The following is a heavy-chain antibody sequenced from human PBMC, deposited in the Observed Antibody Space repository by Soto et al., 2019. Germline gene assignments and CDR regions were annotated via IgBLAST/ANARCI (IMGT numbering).Heavy chain of an antibody. CDR2: ISSSSSYT. CDR3: ARTVAGPYYFDY. D-gene: IGHD6-19*01. Sequence: QVQLVESGGGLVKPGGSLRLSCAASGFTFSDYYMSWIRQAPGKGLEWVSYISSSSSYTNYADFVKGRFTISRDNGKNSLYLQMNSLTAEDTAVYYCARTVAGPYYFDYWGQGTLVTVSS. J-gene: IGHJ4*02. V-gene: IGHV3-11*05. CDR1: GFTFSDYY.